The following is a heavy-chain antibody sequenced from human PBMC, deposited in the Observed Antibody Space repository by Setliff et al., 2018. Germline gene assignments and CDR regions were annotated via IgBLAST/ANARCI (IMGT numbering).Heavy chain of an antibody. J-gene: IGHJ6*03. CDR2: INTNTGNP. V-gene: IGHV7-4-1*02. Sequence: ASVKVSCKASGGTFSIYTISWVRQAPGQGLEWMGRINTNTGNPTYAQGFTGRFVFSLDTSVSTAYLQISSLKAEDTAVYYCARDNRGYAWDYYYYMDVWGKGTTGTV. CDR3: ARDNRGYAWDYYYYMDV. D-gene: IGHD2-15*01. CDR1: GGTFSIYT.